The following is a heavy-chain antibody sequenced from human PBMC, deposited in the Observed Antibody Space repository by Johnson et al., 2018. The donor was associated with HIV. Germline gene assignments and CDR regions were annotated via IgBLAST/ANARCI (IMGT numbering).Heavy chain of an antibody. CDR3: AKVGSGYSSSS. D-gene: IGHD6-13*01. CDR2: ISGSGGST. V-gene: IGHV3-23*04. J-gene: IGHJ3*01. Sequence: VQLVESGGGVVRPGGSLRLSCAASGFTFDDYGMSWVRQAPGKGLEWVSTISGSGGSTYYADSVKGRFTISRDNSKNTLYLQMNRLRAEDTAVYYCAKVGSGYSSSSWGQGTMVTVSS. CDR1: GFTFDDYG.